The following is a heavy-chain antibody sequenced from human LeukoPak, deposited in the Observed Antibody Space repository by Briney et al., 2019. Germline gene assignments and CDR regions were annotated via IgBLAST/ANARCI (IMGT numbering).Heavy chain of an antibody. CDR1: GGSISSYY. D-gene: IGHD3-22*01. CDR2: IYYSGST. Sequence: SETLSLTCTVSGGSISSYYWSWIRQPPGKGLERIGYIYYSGSTNYNPSLKSRVTISVDTSKNQFSLKLSSVTAADTAVYYCARSGYHDSSGLNAFDIWGQGTMVTVSS. J-gene: IGHJ3*02. CDR3: ARSGYHDSSGLNAFDI. V-gene: IGHV4-59*08.